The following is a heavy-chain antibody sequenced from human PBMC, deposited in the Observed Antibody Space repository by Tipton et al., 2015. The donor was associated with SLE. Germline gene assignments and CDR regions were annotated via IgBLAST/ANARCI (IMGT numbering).Heavy chain of an antibody. CDR3: AREVGVYWFDP. V-gene: IGHV4-59*01. J-gene: IGHJ5*02. D-gene: IGHD2-8*01. Sequence: TLSLTCTVSGGSISSYYWSWIRQPPGKGLEWIGYIYYSGSTNYNPSLKSRVTISVDTSKNQFSLKLSSVTAADTAVYYCAREVGVYWFDPWGQGTLVTVSS. CDR1: GGSISSYY. CDR2: IYYSGST.